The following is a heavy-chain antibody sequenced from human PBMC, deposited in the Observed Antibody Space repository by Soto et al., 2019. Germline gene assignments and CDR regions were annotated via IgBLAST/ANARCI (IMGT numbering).Heavy chain of an antibody. CDR3: AKQRADYGSGADTFYFDS. CDR1: GVTFSNYA. J-gene: IGHJ4*02. D-gene: IGHD3-10*01. CDR2: LSGSGGTT. Sequence: PGGSLRLSCTVSGVTFSNYAMNWGRQAPGKGLEWVSSLSGSGGTTYYADSVKGRFIISRDNSKNTLYLPMNSLRAEDTALYYCAKQRADYGSGADTFYFDSWGQGALVTVSS. V-gene: IGHV3-23*01.